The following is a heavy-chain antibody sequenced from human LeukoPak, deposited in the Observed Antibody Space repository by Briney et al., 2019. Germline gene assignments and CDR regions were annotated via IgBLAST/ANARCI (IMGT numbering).Heavy chain of an antibody. Sequence: SVKVSCKASGGTFSSYAISWVRQAPGQGLEWMGGIIPIFGTANYAQKFQGRVTITADESTSTAYMELSSLRSEDTAVYYCARDVPRTYSWFDPWGQGTLVTVSS. CDR1: GGTFSSYA. D-gene: IGHD1-1*01. CDR2: IIPIFGTA. CDR3: ARDVPRTYSWFDP. V-gene: IGHV1-69*13. J-gene: IGHJ5*02.